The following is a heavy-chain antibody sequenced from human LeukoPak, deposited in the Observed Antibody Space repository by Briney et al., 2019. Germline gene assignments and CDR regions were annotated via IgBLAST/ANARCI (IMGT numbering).Heavy chain of an antibody. J-gene: IGHJ4*02. V-gene: IGHV4-59*01. Sequence: SETLSLTCTVSGGSISSYYWSWIRQPPGKGLEWVGYIYYSGSTNYNPPLKSRVTISVDTSKNQFPLKLSSVTAADTAVYYCARHEEEDGYNAKTFDYWGQGTLVTVSS. CDR1: GGSISSYY. CDR2: IYYSGST. CDR3: ARHEEEDGYNAKTFDY. D-gene: IGHD5-24*01.